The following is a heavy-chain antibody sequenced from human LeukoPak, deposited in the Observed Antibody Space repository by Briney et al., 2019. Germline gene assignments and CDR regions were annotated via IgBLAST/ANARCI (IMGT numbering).Heavy chain of an antibody. Sequence: PWASVKVSCKASGGTFNNYTISWVRQAPGQGLEWMGWISAYNGNTNYAQKLQGRVTMTTDTSTSTAYMELRSLRSDDTAVYYCARNPGGDYYMDVWGKGTTVTVSS. J-gene: IGHJ6*03. V-gene: IGHV1-18*01. D-gene: IGHD2-21*01. CDR1: GGTFNNYT. CDR3: ARNPGGDYYMDV. CDR2: ISAYNGNT.